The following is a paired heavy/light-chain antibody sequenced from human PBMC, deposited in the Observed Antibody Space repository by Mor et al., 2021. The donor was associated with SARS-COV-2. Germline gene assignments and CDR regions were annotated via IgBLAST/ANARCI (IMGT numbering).Heavy chain of an antibody. CDR3: ARDPFYSGQSEFDP. D-gene: IGHD4-4*01. Sequence: QVQLVQSGSELKKPGASVKVSCQASGYTITNYALNWVRQAPGQGLEWMGWINTNTGDPTYAQGFTGRFVFSLDTSVNTAYLQISSLKAEDTAVYYCARDPFYSGQSEFDPWGQGTLVTVSS. CDR2: INTNTGDP. V-gene: IGHV7-4-1*02. CDR1: GYTITNYA. J-gene: IGHJ5*02.
Light chain of an antibody. CDR1: SSNIGNNF. Sequence: QSVLTQPPSASGTPGQRVTISCSGSSSNIGNNFVNWYLQLPGTAPKLLIYNNNQRPSGVPDRFSGSKSGTSASLAISGLQSEDEADYYCAARDDSLNAIWVFGGGTKLTVL. J-gene: IGLJ3*02. CDR3: AARDDSLNAIWV. CDR2: NNN. V-gene: IGLV1-44*01.